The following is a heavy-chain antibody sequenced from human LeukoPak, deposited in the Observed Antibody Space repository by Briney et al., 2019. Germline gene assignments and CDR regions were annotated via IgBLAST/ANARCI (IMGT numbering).Heavy chain of an antibody. Sequence: GGSLRLSCAASGFTFSSYAMSWVRQAPGKGLEWVSLIYSGGSTSYADFVKGRFTISRDSSKNTLSLQMNSLRAEDTAVYYCAVGFCSSASCQSDSWGRGTLVTVSS. V-gene: IGHV3-66*02. CDR1: GFTFSSYA. CDR3: AVGFCSSASCQSDS. CDR2: IYSGGST. D-gene: IGHD2-2*01. J-gene: IGHJ4*02.